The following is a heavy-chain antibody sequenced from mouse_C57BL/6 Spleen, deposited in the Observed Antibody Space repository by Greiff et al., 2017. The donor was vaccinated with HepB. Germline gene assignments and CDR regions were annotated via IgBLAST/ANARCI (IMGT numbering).Heavy chain of an antibody. D-gene: IGHD1-1*01. Sequence: QVQLQQPGTELVKPGASVKLSCKASGYTFTSYWMHWVKRRPGQGLEWIGNINPSNVGTNYNEKFKSKATLTVDKPSSTAYMQLRSLTSEDSAVYYCARPGSSPWYFDVWGTGTTVTVSS. V-gene: IGHV1-53*01. CDR1: GYTFTSYW. CDR3: ARPGSSPWYFDV. J-gene: IGHJ1*03. CDR2: INPSNVGT.